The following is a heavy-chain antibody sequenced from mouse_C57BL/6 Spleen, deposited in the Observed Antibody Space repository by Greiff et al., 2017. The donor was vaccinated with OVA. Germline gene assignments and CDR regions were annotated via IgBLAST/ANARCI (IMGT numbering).Heavy chain of an antibody. CDR2: IYIGNGYT. V-gene: IGHV1-58*01. Sequence: EVKLVESGAELVRPGSSVKMSCKTSGYTFTSYGINWVKQRPGQGLEWIGYIYIGNGYTEYNEKFKGKATLTSDTSSSTAYMQLSSLTSEDSAIYFCARGDYGSSYPAWFAYWGQGTLVTVSA. CDR1: GYTFTSYG. J-gene: IGHJ3*01. D-gene: IGHD1-1*01. CDR3: ARGDYGSSYPAWFAY.